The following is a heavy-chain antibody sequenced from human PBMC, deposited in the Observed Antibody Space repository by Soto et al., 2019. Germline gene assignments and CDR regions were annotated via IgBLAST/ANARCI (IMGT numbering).Heavy chain of an antibody. Sequence: PGGSLRLSCAASGFTFSSYAMSWVRQAPGKGLEWVSAISGSGGSTYYADSVKGRFTISRDNSKNTLYLQMNSLRAEDTAVYYCAKDMVRGVIHPILDYWGQGTLVTVSS. V-gene: IGHV3-23*01. CDR3: AKDMVRGVIHPILDY. J-gene: IGHJ4*02. CDR1: GFTFSSYA. D-gene: IGHD3-10*01. CDR2: ISGSGGST.